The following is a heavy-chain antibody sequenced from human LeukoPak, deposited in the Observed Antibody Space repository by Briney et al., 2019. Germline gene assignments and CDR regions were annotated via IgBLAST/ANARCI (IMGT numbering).Heavy chain of an antibody. D-gene: IGHD3-3*01. CDR3: ARERVPCPITIRFDP. Sequence: PSETLSLTCTVSGGSISSGSYYWSWIRQPAGKGLEWIGRIYTSGGTNYNPSLKSRVTISVDTSKNQFSLKLSSVTAADTAVYYCARERVPCPITIRFDPWGQVTLVTVSS. J-gene: IGHJ5*02. CDR2: IYTSGGT. V-gene: IGHV4-61*02. CDR1: GGSISSGSYY.